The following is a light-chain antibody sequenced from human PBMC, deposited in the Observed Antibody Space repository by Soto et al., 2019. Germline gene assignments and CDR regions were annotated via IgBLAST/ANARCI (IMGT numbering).Light chain of an antibody. V-gene: IGKV1-8*01. CDR1: QGISSY. CDR3: QQYYSYPIT. CDR2: AAS. J-gene: IGKJ1*01. Sequence: AIRMTQYPYSLSASTGDRVTLTFRASQGISSYLAWYQQKPGKAPKLLIYAASTLQSGVPSRFSGSGSGTDFTLTISCLQSEDFATYYCQQYYSYPITFGQGTKVDIK.